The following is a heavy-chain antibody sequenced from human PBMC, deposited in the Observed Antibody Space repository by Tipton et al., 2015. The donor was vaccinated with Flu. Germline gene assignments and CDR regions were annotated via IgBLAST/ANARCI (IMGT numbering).Heavy chain of an antibody. CDR1: GYSISSGYY. CDR3: ARASRGWLGATPDAFDI. Sequence: TLSLTCTVSGYSISSGYYWSWIRQPPGKGLEWIGYIYYSGSTNYNPSLKSRVTISVDTSKNQFSLKLSSVTAADTAAYYCARASRGWLGATPDAFDIWGQGTMVTVSS. CDR2: IYYSGST. D-gene: IGHD1-26*01. V-gene: IGHV4-61*01. J-gene: IGHJ3*02.